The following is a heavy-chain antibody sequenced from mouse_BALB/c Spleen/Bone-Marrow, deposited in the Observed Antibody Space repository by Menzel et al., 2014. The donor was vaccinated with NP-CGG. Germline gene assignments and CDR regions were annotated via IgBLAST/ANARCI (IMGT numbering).Heavy chain of an antibody. V-gene: IGHV2-2*02. CDR1: GFSLTSYG. J-gene: IGHJ3*01. CDR3: ARTGPSFAY. Sequence: QVQLQQSGPGLVQPSQSLSITCTVSGFSLTSYGVHWVRQSPEKGLEWLGIIWSGGSTDYNAAFISRLSISKDNSKSQVFFKMNSLQPNDTAIYYCARTGPSFAYWGQGTLVTVSA. CDR2: IWSGGST.